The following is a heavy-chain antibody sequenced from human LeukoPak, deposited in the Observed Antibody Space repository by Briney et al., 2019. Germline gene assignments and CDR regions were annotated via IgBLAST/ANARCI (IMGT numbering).Heavy chain of an antibody. V-gene: IGHV1-46*01. CDR2: INPSGGTT. Sequence: ASVKDSCKASGYTFTSYYIHWVRQAPGQGLEWTGIINPSGGTTSYAQKFQGRVTMTRDTSTSTVSMELSSLRSEDTAIYYCARRSSSGPWYFDYWGQGTLVTVSS. D-gene: IGHD3-22*01. CDR3: ARRSSSGPWYFDY. CDR1: GYTFTSYY. J-gene: IGHJ4*02.